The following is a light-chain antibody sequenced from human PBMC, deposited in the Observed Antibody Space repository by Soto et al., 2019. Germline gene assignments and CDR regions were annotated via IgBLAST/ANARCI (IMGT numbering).Light chain of an antibody. CDR3: QQYHSWPIT. CDR1: QSVSSSY. V-gene: IGKV3-20*01. Sequence: EIVLTQSPGTLSLSPGERATLSCRASQSVSSSYLAWYQQKPGQAPRLLIYGASSRATGIPDRFSGSGSGTEFTLTISSLQSEDCAVYYCQQYHSWPITYGQGGRPEIK. CDR2: GAS. J-gene: IGKJ5*01.